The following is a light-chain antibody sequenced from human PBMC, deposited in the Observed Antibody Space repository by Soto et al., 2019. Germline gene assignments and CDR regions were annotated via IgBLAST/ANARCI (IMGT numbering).Light chain of an antibody. CDR3: IQDYNYPLT. CDR1: QDIKSY. J-gene: IGKJ4*01. Sequence: IQLTQSPSFLSTSVGDRVTIACRASQDIKSYLAWYQQKPGKAPKLLIYPASTLQGGVPSRFSGSGSGTDFTLTISSLQPEDFATYYCIQDYNYPLTFGGGTKVDIK. V-gene: IGKV1-6*02. CDR2: PAS.